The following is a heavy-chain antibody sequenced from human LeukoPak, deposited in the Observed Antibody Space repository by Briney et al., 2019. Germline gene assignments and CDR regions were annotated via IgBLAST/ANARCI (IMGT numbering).Heavy chain of an antibody. CDR3: ARANLVATKHFDY. D-gene: IGHD5-12*01. J-gene: IGHJ4*02. Sequence: PGGSLRLSCAASGFTVSSNYMSWVRQAPGKGLEWVSVIYSGDSTYYADSVKGRFTISRDNAKNSLYLQMNSLRAEDTAVYYCARANLVATKHFDYWGQGTLVTVSS. V-gene: IGHV3-66*01. CDR1: GFTVSSNY. CDR2: IYSGDST.